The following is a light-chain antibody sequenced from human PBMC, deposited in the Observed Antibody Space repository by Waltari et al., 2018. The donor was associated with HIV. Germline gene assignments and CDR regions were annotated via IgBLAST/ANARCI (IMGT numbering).Light chain of an antibody. V-gene: IGLV2-23*02. Sequence: QSALTQPASVSGPPGQSITISCTGPSADIGGSNLVSWYQHHPGRAPRLIIFDVDKRPSGISDRFSGSKSGYTASLTISGLRTEDEADYFCCSKSTIYFGVLFGGGTTLTVL. J-gene: IGLJ2*01. CDR3: CSKSTIYFGVL. CDR1: SADIGGSNL. CDR2: DVD.